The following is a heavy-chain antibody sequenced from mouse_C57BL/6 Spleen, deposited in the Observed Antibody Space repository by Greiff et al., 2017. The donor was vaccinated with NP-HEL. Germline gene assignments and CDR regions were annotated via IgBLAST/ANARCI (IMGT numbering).Heavy chain of an antibody. CDR1: GFSLTSYG. CDR2: IWSGGST. Sequence: VMLVESGPGLVQPSQSLSITCTVSGFSLTSYGVHWVRQSPGKGLEWLGVIWSGGSTDYNAAFISRLSISKDNSKSQVFFKMNSLQADDTAIYYCARNYEKGFAYWGQGTLVTVSA. CDR3: ARNYEKGFAY. V-gene: IGHV2-2*01. D-gene: IGHD2-3*01. J-gene: IGHJ3*01.